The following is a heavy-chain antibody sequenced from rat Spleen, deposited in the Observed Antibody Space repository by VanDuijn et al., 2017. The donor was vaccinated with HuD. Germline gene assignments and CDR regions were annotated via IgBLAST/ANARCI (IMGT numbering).Heavy chain of an antibody. CDR2: ISTGGGS. CDR3: ARDNYDGTYYYGFAY. CDR1: GFTFSVYD. V-gene: IGHV5S23*01. J-gene: IGHJ3*01. D-gene: IGHD1-12*02. Sequence: EVRLVESGGGFLQPGRSLRLSCAASGFTFSVYDMAWVRQAPTKGLEWVASISTGGGSFYPDSVKGRFTISRDNAKSTLYLQMNSLKSEDTATYYCARDNYDGTYYYGFAYWGQGTLVAVSS.